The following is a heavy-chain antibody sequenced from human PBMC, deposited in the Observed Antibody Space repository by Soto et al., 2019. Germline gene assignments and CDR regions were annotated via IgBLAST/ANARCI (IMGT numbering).Heavy chain of an antibody. Sequence: ASVKVSCKASGYTFTGYYMHWVRQAPGQGLEWMGWINPNSGGTNNAQKFQGWVTMTRDTSISTAYMELSSLRSEDTAVYYCATGIVVPAALYYYYGMDVWGQGTTVTVSS. V-gene: IGHV1-2*04. CDR2: INPNSGGT. CDR3: ATGIVVPAALYYYYGMDV. CDR1: GYTFTGYY. J-gene: IGHJ6*02. D-gene: IGHD2-2*01.